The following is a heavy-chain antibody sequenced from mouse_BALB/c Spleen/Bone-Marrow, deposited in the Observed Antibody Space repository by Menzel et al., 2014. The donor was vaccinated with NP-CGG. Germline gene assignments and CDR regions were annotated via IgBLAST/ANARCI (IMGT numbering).Heavy chain of an antibody. CDR3: ARLSYYGRFAY. V-gene: IGHV4-1*02. Sequence: EVKLMESGGGLVQPGGSLKLSCAASGFDFSRYWMSWVRQAPGKGLEWIGEINPDSSTINYTPSLKDKFIISRDNAKNTLYLQMSKVRSEDTALYYCARLSYYGRFAYWGQGTLATVSA. D-gene: IGHD1-1*01. CDR1: GFDFSRYW. CDR2: INPDSSTI. J-gene: IGHJ3*01.